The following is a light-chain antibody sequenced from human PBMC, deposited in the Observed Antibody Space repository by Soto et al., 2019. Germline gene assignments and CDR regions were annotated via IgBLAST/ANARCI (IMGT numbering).Light chain of an antibody. V-gene: IGLV1-40*01. CDR3: QSYDSSLSGYYV. CDR2: GNS. CDR1: SPNIGAGYD. J-gene: IGLJ1*01. Sequence: QSVLTQPPSVSGAPGQKVTISCTGSSPNIGAGYDVHWYQQLPGTAPKLLIYGNSNRPSGVPDRFSGSKSGTSASLAITGLQAEDEADYYCQSYDSSLSGYYVFGTGTKV.